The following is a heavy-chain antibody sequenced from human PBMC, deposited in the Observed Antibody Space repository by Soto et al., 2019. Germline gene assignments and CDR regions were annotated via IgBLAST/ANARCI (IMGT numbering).Heavy chain of an antibody. Sequence: PGESLKISCKGSGYSFSTYWIAWVRQMPWKGLEWMGIIYPGDSDTRYSPSFQGQVTISADKSISTAYLQWSSLKASDTAMYYCARQKGYSSGWFDYWGQGTLVTVSS. CDR3: ARQKGYSSGWFDY. J-gene: IGHJ4*02. CDR2: IYPGDSDT. CDR1: GYSFSTYW. D-gene: IGHD6-19*01. V-gene: IGHV5-51*01.